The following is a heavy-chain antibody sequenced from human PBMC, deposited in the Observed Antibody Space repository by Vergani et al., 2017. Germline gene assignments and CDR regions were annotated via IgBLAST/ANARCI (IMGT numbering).Heavy chain of an antibody. CDR1: GFTFTSSA. CDR3: AAGTAIGYYYGMDV. J-gene: IGHJ6*02. Sequence: QLVQSGAEVKKPGTSVKVSCKASGFTFTSSAMQWVRQARGQRLEWIGWIVVGSGNTNYAQKFQERVTITRDMSTSTAYMGLSSLRSEDTAVYYCAAGTAIGYYYGMDVWGQGTTVTVSS. D-gene: IGHD2-21*02. CDR2: IVVGSGNT. V-gene: IGHV1-58*02.